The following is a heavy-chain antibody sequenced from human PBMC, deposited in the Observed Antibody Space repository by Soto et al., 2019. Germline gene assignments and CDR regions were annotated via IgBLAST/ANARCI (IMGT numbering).Heavy chain of an antibody. J-gene: IGHJ4*02. CDR2: ISNDENIK. V-gene: IGHV3-33*01. Sequence: GGSLRLSCVASGFTFGNFGMNWVRQAPGKGLEWLTVISNDENIKQHPVRGRFAIARDNCKSSLYLQLTSMRAEDTAIYYCARGLRGVLNYWGQGTLVTAPQ. CDR3: ARGLRGVLNY. CDR1: GFTFGNFG. D-gene: IGHD5-12*01.